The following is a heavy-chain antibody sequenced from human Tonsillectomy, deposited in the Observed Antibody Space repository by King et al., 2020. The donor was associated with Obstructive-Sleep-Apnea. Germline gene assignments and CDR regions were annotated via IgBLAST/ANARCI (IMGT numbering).Heavy chain of an antibody. Sequence: ITLKESGPTLVKPTQTLTLTCTFSGLSLSSNGMRVAWIRQPPGKALEWLALIHWDDDKRYSPSLKSRLTITKDTSKNQVVLKMTNMDPVDTGTYYCARPSGGHGMDVWGQGTTVTVSS. CDR1: GLSLSSNGMR. CDR2: IHWDDDK. CDR3: ARPSGGHGMDV. V-gene: IGHV2-5*02. J-gene: IGHJ6*02.